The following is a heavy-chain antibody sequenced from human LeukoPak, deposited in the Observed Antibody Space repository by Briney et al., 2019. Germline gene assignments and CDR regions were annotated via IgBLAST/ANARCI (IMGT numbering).Heavy chain of an antibody. CDR1: GFTFSNYG. Sequence: GGSLRLSCGASGFTFSNYGINWVRQAPGKGLEWVSAISGSGDTTYYADSVKGRFTISRDNAKNSLYLQMNSLRAEDTAVYYCARGDGHNAFDIWGQGTMVTVSS. J-gene: IGHJ3*02. CDR3: ARGDGHNAFDI. D-gene: IGHD2-21*01. V-gene: IGHV3-23*01. CDR2: ISGSGDTT.